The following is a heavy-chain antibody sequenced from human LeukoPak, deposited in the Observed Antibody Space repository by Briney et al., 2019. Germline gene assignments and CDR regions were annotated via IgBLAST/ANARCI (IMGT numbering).Heavy chain of an antibody. Sequence: GGSLRLSCAASGFTFSSYSMNWVRQAPGKGLEWVSSISSSSSYIYYADSVKGRFTISRDNAKNSLYLQMNSLRAEDTAVYYCARGSGIVGATDTFDIWGQGTMVTVSS. D-gene: IGHD1-26*01. CDR1: GFTFSSYS. CDR2: ISSSSSYI. CDR3: ARGSGIVGATDTFDI. V-gene: IGHV3-21*01. J-gene: IGHJ3*02.